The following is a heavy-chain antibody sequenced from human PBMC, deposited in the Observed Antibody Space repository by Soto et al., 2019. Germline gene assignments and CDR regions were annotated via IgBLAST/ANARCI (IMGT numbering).Heavy chain of an antibody. Sequence: QVQLVESGGGVVQPGRSLRLSCAASGFTFSSYGMHWVRQAPGKGLEWVAVIWDDGSNKYHADSVKGRFTISRDNSKNTLYLQMNSLTAEDTAVYYCARGREHQLVIDYWGQGTLVTVSS. CDR1: GFTFSSYG. CDR3: ARGREHQLVIDY. D-gene: IGHD1-1*01. J-gene: IGHJ4*02. V-gene: IGHV3-33*01. CDR2: IWDDGSNK.